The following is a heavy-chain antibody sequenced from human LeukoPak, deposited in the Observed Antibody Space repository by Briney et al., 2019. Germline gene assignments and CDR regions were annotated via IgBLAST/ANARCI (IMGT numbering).Heavy chain of an antibody. CDR1: GFTFSEYW. Sequence: GGSLRLSCAASGFTFSEYWMHWVRQAPGKGLAWVSHINREGGLTNYADSVKGRFTVSRDNARNILYLQMDSLRAEDTARYFCAREEHRLAAAGTSAFDLGGQGTLVTVSP. J-gene: IGHJ3*01. CDR2: INREGGLT. CDR3: AREEHRLAAAGTSAFDL. V-gene: IGHV3-74*01. D-gene: IGHD6-13*01.